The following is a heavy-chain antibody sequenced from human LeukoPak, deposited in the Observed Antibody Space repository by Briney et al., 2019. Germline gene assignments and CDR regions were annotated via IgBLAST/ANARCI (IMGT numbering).Heavy chain of an antibody. Sequence: GGSLRLSCAASGFTFDDYTMSWVRQAPGKGLEWVALISWDADNTYYADSVKGRFTISRDNSKNSLYLQMNSLRTEDTALHYCAKGNSIAVSAFFDYWGQGTLVTVSS. CDR3: AKGNSIAVSAFFDY. V-gene: IGHV3-43*01. CDR2: ISWDADNT. J-gene: IGHJ4*02. CDR1: GFTFDDYT. D-gene: IGHD6-19*01.